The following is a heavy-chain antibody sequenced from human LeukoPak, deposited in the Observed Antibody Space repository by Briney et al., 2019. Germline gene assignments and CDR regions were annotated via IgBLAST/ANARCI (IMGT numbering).Heavy chain of an antibody. Sequence: SVKVSCKASGGTFSSYAISWVRQAPGQGLEWMGGIIPIFGTANYAQKFQGRVTITADESTSTAYMELSSLRSEDTAVYYCARRRYCSSTSCYHYYYYYYMDVWAKGPTVTVSS. J-gene: IGHJ6*03. D-gene: IGHD2-2*01. CDR3: ARRRYCSSTSCYHYYYYYYMDV. CDR1: GGTFSSYA. CDR2: IIPIFGTA. V-gene: IGHV1-69*01.